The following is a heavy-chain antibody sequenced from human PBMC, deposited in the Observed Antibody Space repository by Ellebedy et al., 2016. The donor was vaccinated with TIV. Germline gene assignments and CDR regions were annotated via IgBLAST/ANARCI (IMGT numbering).Heavy chain of an antibody. CDR1: GFTFRSHG. Sequence: GGSLRLXXVASGFTFRSHGIYWVRQAPGKGLEWVAVISSDGINKYYADSVKGRFTISRDNSKNTLYLQMNSLRTDDMAVYYCARGGSSGSSDYWGQGTLVTVSS. J-gene: IGHJ4*02. D-gene: IGHD3-10*01. V-gene: IGHV3-30*03. CDR3: ARGGSSGSSDY. CDR2: ISSDGINK.